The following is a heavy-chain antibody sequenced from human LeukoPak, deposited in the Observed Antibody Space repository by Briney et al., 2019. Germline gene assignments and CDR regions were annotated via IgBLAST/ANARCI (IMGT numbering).Heavy chain of an antibody. V-gene: IGHV3-7*01. Sequence: GGSLRLSCSASGFTFNKYWMSWIRQLPGQGLEWVANVNQDGTQKYYVDSVKGRFTNSRDNARNLLYLQMNSLRAEDTAVYYCVRDVSSGWAFDYWGHGTLITVSS. CDR2: VNQDGTQK. CDR1: GFTFNKYW. J-gene: IGHJ4*01. CDR3: VRDVSSGWAFDY. D-gene: IGHD6-19*01.